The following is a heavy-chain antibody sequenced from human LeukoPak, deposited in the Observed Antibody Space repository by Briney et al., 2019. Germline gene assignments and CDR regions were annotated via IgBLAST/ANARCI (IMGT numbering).Heavy chain of an antibody. Sequence: PSKTLSLTCTVFGDSLNSGSYYWSWIRQHSERGLEWIGYISYRGTTFYNPSLKSRVSISGDTSKTQFSLNINSVTAADTAVYYCARMPRGVAVVTPYYFDSWGQGTLVTVSS. J-gene: IGHJ4*02. V-gene: IGHV4-31*03. CDR1: GDSLNSGSYY. CDR3: ARMPRGVAVVTPYYFDS. D-gene: IGHD2-21*02. CDR2: ISYRGTT.